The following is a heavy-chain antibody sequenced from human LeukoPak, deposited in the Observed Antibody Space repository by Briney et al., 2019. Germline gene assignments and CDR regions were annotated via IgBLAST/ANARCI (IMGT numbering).Heavy chain of an antibody. CDR3: AKDRTWIRDWFDP. V-gene: IGHV3-23*01. J-gene: IGHJ5*02. CDR1: GFTFSSYG. D-gene: IGHD5-18*01. CDR2: ISGSGGST. Sequence: GGTLRLSCAASGFTFSSYGMSWVRQAPGKGLEWVSAISGSGGSTYYADSVKGRFTISRDNSKNTLYLQMNSLRAEDTAVYYCAKDRTWIRDWFDPWGQGTLVTVSS.